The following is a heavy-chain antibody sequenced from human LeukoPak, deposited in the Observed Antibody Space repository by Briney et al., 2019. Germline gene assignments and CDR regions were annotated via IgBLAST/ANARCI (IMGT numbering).Heavy chain of an antibody. V-gene: IGHV3-48*03. D-gene: IGHD5-18*01. Sequence: PGGSLRLSCAASGFTFSSYEMNWVRQAPGKGLEWVSYISSSGSTIYYADSVKGRFTISRDNAKNSLYLQMNSLRAEGTAVYYCARAEQLWLLGGWGQGTLVTVSS. J-gene: IGHJ4*02. CDR2: ISSSGSTI. CDR3: ARAEQLWLLGG. CDR1: GFTFSSYE.